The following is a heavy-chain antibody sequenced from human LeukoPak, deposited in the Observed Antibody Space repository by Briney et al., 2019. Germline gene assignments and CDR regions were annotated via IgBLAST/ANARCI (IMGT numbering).Heavy chain of an antibody. J-gene: IGHJ6*03. D-gene: IGHD3-3*01. CDR3: ARARYETRIWPKSRYDYYHYMDV. CDR1: GYTFTSYA. V-gene: IGHV1-3*03. Sequence: ASVKVSCKASGYTFTSYAMHWVRQAPGQRLEWMGWINAGNGNTKYSQEFQDRVTITGDTSASTAYMELSSLRSEDMAVYYCARARYETRIWPKSRYDYYHYMDVWGKGTTVTVSS. CDR2: INAGNGNT.